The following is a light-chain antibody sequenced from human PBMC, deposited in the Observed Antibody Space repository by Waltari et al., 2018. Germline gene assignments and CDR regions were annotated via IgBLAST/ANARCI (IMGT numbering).Light chain of an antibody. CDR1: QSVLYSSNNKNY. V-gene: IGKV4-1*01. Sequence: DIVMTQSPDSLAVSLGERATINCKSSQSVLYSSNNKNYLAWYQHKPGQPPKLLIYWASTRHAGVPDRCSGSGSGTDFTLTISSLQAEDVAVYYCQQYYTTPFTFGPGTKVNI. J-gene: IGKJ3*01. CDR2: WAS. CDR3: QQYYTTPFT.